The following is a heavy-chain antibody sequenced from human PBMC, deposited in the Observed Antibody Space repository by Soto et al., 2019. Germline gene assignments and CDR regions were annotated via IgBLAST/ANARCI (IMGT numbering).Heavy chain of an antibody. CDR1: GFTFSSYS. Sequence: EVQLVESGGGLVQPGGSLRLSCAASGFTFSSYSMNWVRQAPGKGLEWVSYISSSSSTIYYADSVKGRFTISRDNAXHTXYLQRNSLRDEDTAVYYCARESRFLEWLSLNWFDPWGQGTLVTVSS. CDR3: ARESRFLEWLSLNWFDP. D-gene: IGHD3-3*01. CDR2: ISSSSSTI. V-gene: IGHV3-48*02. J-gene: IGHJ5*02.